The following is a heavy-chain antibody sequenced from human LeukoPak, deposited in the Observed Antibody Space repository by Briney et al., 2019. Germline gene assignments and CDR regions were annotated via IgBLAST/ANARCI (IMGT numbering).Heavy chain of an antibody. J-gene: IGHJ5*02. D-gene: IGHD1-14*01. Sequence: GGSLRLSCAASGFTFNNYAMHWVRQAPGKGLEWVTTIWYDGSNKYYGDSVRGRFTISRDNSKSTLYLQMNSLRAEDTAVYYCARDKGNHPYNWFDPWGQGTLVTVSS. V-gene: IGHV3-33*01. CDR3: ARDKGNHPYNWFDP. CDR1: GFTFNNYA. CDR2: IWYDGSNK.